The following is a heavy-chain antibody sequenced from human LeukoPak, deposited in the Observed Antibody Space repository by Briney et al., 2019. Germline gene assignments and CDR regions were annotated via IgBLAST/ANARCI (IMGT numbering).Heavy chain of an antibody. Sequence: GGSLRLSCAASEFTFSSYAMSWVRQAPGKGLEWVAVMSYDGRNKDYADSVKGRFTISRDNSKNTLYLQMNSLRAEDTAVYYCAREASSSGWSYFDYWGQGTLVTVSS. V-gene: IGHV3-30*03. D-gene: IGHD6-19*01. J-gene: IGHJ4*02. CDR1: EFTFSSYA. CDR2: MSYDGRNK. CDR3: AREASSSGWSYFDY.